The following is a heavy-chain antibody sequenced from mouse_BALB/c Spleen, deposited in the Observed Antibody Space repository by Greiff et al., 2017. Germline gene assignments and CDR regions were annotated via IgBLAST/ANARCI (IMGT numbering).Heavy chain of an antibody. CDR3: ARDGSRGWFAY. D-gene: IGHD1-1*01. J-gene: IGHJ3*01. CDR1: GYTFTSYW. V-gene: IGHV1-52*01. CDR2: IDPYDSAT. Sequence: VQLQQPGAELVRPGASVKLSCTASGYTFTSYWMNWVKQRPEQGLEWIGRIDPYDSATHYNQKFKDKAILTVDKSSSTAYMQLSSLTSEDSAVYYCARDGSRGWFAYWGQGTLVTVSA.